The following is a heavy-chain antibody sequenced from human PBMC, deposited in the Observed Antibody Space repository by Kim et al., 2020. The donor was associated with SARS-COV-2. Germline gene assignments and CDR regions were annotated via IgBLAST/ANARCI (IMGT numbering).Heavy chain of an antibody. D-gene: IGHD2-8*01. CDR2: IIPIFGTA. CDR1: GGTFSSYA. J-gene: IGHJ4*02. V-gene: IGHV1-69*13. CDR3: ARVSVLMVYHHRSPFDY. Sequence: SVKVSCKASGGTFSSYAISWVRQAPGQGLEWMGGIIPIFGTANYAQKFQGRVTITADESTSTAYMELSSLRSEDTAVYYCARVSVLMVYHHRSPFDYWGQGTLVTVSS.